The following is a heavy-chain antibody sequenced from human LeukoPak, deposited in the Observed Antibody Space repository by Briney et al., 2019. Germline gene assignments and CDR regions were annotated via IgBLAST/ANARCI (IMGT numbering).Heavy chain of an antibody. V-gene: IGHV1-69*04. CDR2: IIPILGIA. D-gene: IGHD5-12*01. J-gene: IGHJ6*02. Sequence: GSSVKVSCKASGGIFSSYAISWVRQAPGQGLEWMGRIIPILGIANYAQKFQGRVTITADKSTSTAYMELRSLRSDDTAVYYCARVRNGYSGYDFAAYFHYYYYGMDVWGQGTTVTVSS. CDR3: ARVRNGYSGYDFAAYFHYYYYGMDV. CDR1: GGIFSSYA.